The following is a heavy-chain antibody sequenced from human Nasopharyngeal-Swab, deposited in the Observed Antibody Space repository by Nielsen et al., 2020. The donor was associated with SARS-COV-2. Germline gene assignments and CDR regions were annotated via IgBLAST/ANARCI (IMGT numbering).Heavy chain of an antibody. D-gene: IGHD2-15*01. J-gene: IGHJ3*02. CDR2: ISSSGSTI. V-gene: IGHV3-11*04. Sequence: GESLKISCAASGFTFSDYYMSWIRQAPGKGLEWVSYISSSGSTIYYADSVKGRFTISRDNAKNSLYLQMNSLRAEDTAVYYCARDVGHIVVVVATDLGAFDIWGQGTMVTVSS. CDR3: ARDVGHIVVVVATDLGAFDI. CDR1: GFTFSDYY.